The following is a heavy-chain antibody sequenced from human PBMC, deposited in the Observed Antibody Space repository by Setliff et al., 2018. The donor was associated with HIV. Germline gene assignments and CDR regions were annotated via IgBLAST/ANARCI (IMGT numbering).Heavy chain of an antibody. D-gene: IGHD2-21*02. CDR2: MYYSGTT. Sequence: SETLSLTCTVSGDPISSGSYYWGWIRQPPGKGLEWIGSMYYSGTTYYNPSLKSRVTISVDASKNQFSLRLNSVTVADTAVYFCARSSRGSLRDLDYWGPGTLVTVSS. CDR1: GDPISSGSYY. CDR3: ARSSRGSLRDLDY. V-gene: IGHV4-39*01. J-gene: IGHJ4*02.